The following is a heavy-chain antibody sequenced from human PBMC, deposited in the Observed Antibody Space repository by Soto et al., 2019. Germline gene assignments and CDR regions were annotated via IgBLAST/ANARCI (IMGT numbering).Heavy chain of an antibody. CDR1: GDSVSSNSAA. CDR3: ARVGCSSTSCHFDY. V-gene: IGHV6-1*01. CDR2: TYYRSKWYN. Sequence: PSLTCAISGDSVSSNSAAWNWIRQSPSRGLEWLGRTYYRSKWYNDYAVSVKSRITINPDTSKNQFSLQLNSVTPEDTAVYYCARVGCSSTSCHFDYWGQGTLVTVSS. D-gene: IGHD2-2*01. J-gene: IGHJ4*02.